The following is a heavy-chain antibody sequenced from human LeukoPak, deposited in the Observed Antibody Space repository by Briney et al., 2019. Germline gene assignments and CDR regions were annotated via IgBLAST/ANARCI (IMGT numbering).Heavy chain of an antibody. CDR2: LWYDGSNK. J-gene: IGHJ4*02. D-gene: IGHD3-10*01. V-gene: IGHV3-33*01. CDR3: ARGSGYFDP. Sequence: PGGSLRLSCVASGFTFRSYGMHWVRQAPGKGLEWLSLLWYDGSNKYYADSVKGRFTISRDNSKNTLYLQMNGLRAEDTAVYYCARGSGYFDPWGQGTLVTVSS. CDR1: GFTFRSYG.